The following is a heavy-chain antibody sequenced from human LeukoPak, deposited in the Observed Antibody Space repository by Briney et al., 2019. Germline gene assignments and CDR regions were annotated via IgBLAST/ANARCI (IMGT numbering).Heavy chain of an antibody. CDR2: ISGSGSTI. V-gene: IGHV3-48*03. CDR1: GFTFSSHE. CDR3: ARHMTTGHWYFDH. Sequence: GGSLRLSCAASGFTFSSHEINWVRQAPGKGLEWVSYISGSGSTIYYTDSVKGRFTISRDNAKNSVFLQMDSLRAEDTAVYYCARHMTTGHWYFDHWGHGTLVTVSS. J-gene: IGHJ2*01. D-gene: IGHD1-14*01.